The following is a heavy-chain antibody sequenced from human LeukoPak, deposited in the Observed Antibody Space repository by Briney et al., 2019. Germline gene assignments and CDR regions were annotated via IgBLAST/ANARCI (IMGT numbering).Heavy chain of an antibody. J-gene: IGHJ4*02. CDR1: GFTFSNYA. V-gene: IGHV3-23*01. CDR2: SSAYNDIT. CDR3: ARGRSDYTPFDY. D-gene: IGHD3-3*01. Sequence: PGGSLRLSCAASGFTFSNYAMSWVRQAPGKGLGWVSFSSAYNDITYYADSVKGRFTISRDNSKSTLYLQMTSLRAEDTALYYCARGRSDYTPFDYWGQGTLVTVSS.